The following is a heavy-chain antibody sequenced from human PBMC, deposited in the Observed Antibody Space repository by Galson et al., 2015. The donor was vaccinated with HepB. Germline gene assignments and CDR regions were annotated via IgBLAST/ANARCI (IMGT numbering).Heavy chain of an antibody. V-gene: IGHV1-58*02. CDR1: GFTFTSSA. Sequence: SVKVSCKASGFTFTSSAMQWVRQARGQRLEWIGWIVVGSGNTNYAQKFQERVTITRDMSTSTAYMELSSLRSEDTAVYYCAAGLLWFGEPPAYWGQGTLVTVSS. CDR2: IVVGSGNT. CDR3: AAGLLWFGEPPAY. D-gene: IGHD3-10*01. J-gene: IGHJ4*02.